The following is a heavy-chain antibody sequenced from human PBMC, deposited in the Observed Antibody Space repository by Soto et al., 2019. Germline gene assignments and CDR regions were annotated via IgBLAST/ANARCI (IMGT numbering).Heavy chain of an antibody. D-gene: IGHD2-8*01. J-gene: IGHJ5*02. CDR3: ARGGAGYCTNDVCYRRNWFDP. CDR2: MNPNSGNT. Sequence: ASVKVSCKASGYTFTNFDINWVRQATGQGLEWMGWMNPNSGNTGYAQKFQGRVTMTKNTSISTAYMELSSLRSADTAVYYYARGGAGYCTNDVCYRRNWFDPWGQGTLVTVSS. CDR1: GYTFTNFD. V-gene: IGHV1-8*01.